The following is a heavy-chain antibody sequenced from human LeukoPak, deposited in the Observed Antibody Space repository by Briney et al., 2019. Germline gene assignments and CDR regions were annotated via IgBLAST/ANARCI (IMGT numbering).Heavy chain of an antibody. CDR1: GGSISSISYY. Sequence: PSETLSLTCTVSGGSISSISYYWGCIRQPPGKGLECIGSIYYSGSTYYNPSLKSRVTISVDTSKTQFSLKLSSVTAADTAVYYCARTVAGKLVFDDWGQGTLVTVSS. CDR2: IYYSGST. D-gene: IGHD6-19*01. V-gene: IGHV4-39*07. J-gene: IGHJ4*02. CDR3: ARTVAGKLVFDD.